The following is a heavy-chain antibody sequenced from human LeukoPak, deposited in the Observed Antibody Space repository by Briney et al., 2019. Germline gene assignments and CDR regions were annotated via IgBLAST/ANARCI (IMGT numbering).Heavy chain of an antibody. CDR3: ARSGIQSGYCSTTSCYTGY. CDR2: ISYDGSNK. J-gene: IGHJ4*02. Sequence: GRSLRLSCAASGFTLSNYAMHWVRQAPGKGLEWVAVISYDGSNKYYADSVKGRFTISRDNSKNTLYLQMNSLRAEDTAVYYCARSGIQSGYCSTTSCYTGYWGQGTLVTVSS. V-gene: IGHV3-30-3*01. CDR1: GFTLSNYA. D-gene: IGHD2-2*02.